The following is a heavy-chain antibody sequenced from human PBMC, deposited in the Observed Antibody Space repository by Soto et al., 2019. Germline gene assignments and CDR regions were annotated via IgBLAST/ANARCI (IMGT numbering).Heavy chain of an antibody. V-gene: IGHV1-18*01. J-gene: IGHJ3*02. D-gene: IGHD3-16*02. CDR1: GYTFTSYG. Sequence: GASVKVSCKASGYTFTSYGISWVRQAPGQGLEWMGWISAYNGNTNYAQKLQGRVTMTTDTSTSTAYMELRSLRSDDTAVYYCARHNLYDYIWGSYRYTDAFDIWGQGTMVTVSS. CDR3: ARHNLYDYIWGSYRYTDAFDI. CDR2: ISAYNGNT.